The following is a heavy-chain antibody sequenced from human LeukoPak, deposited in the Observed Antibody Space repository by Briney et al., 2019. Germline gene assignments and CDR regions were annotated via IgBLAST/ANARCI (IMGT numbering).Heavy chain of an antibody. D-gene: IGHD3-9*01. CDR2: IYTSGST. CDR3: GRVYYDILTGYFEDY. CDR1: GGSISSYY. Sequence: SETLSLTCTVSGGSISSYYWSWIRQPAGKGLEWIGRIYTSGSTNYNPSLKSRVTMSVDTSKNQFSLKLSSVTAADTAVYYCGRVYYDILTGYFEDYWGQGTLVTVSS. J-gene: IGHJ4*02. V-gene: IGHV4-4*07.